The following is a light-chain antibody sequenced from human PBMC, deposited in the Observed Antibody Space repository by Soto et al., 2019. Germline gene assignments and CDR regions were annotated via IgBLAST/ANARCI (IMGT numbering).Light chain of an antibody. CDR2: DAS. CDR1: QSISQW. J-gene: IGKJ1*01. V-gene: IGKV1-5*01. Sequence: DIQMTQSPSTLSASVGDRVAITCRASQSISQWVAWYQQKPGRDPELLIYDASKLKSGVPSRFSGSGSGTEFSLTITSLQPDDSAMYYCQQYNGYSSTFGRGTKVDIK. CDR3: QQYNGYSST.